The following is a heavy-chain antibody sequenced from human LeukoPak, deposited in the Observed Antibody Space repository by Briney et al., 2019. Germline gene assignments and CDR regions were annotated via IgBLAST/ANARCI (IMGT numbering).Heavy chain of an antibody. D-gene: IGHD3-16*01. J-gene: IGHJ5*02. CDR2: INAGNGNT. Sequence: ASVKVSCKASGYTFTSYAMHWVRQAPGRRLEWMGWINAGNGNTKYSQKFQGRVTITRDTSASTAYMELSSLRSEDTAVYYCARARLRRGVPFDPWGQGTLVTVSS. V-gene: IGHV1-3*01. CDR3: ARARLRRGVPFDP. CDR1: GYTFTSYA.